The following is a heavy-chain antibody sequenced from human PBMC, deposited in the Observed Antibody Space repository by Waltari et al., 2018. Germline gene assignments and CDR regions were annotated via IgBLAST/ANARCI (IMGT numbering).Heavy chain of an antibody. CDR3: ARAYDFWSGRYYFDY. J-gene: IGHJ4*02. D-gene: IGHD3-3*01. CDR1: GGSISSSSYY. Sequence: QLQLQESGPGLVKPSETLSLTCTVSGGSISSSSYYWGWIRQPPGKGLEWIGSIYYSGSTYYNPSLKSRVTRSVDTSKNQFSLKLSSVTAADTAVYYCARAYDFWSGRYYFDYWGQGTLVTVSS. CDR2: IYYSGST. V-gene: IGHV4-39*01.